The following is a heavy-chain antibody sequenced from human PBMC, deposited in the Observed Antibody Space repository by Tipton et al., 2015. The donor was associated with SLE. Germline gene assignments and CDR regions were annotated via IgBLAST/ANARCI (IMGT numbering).Heavy chain of an antibody. Sequence: VQLVQSGGGLVQPGGSLRLSCVVSGFIVSSNYMSWVRQAPGKGLEWVSVIYGGGDTYYADSVKGRFTISRDNTKNSLYLQMNSLRAEDTAVYYCAREDILTGIWDYFDYWGQGTLVTVSS. D-gene: IGHD3-9*01. V-gene: IGHV3-53*01. J-gene: IGHJ4*02. CDR1: GFIVSSNY. CDR3: AREDILTGIWDYFDY. CDR2: IYGGGDT.